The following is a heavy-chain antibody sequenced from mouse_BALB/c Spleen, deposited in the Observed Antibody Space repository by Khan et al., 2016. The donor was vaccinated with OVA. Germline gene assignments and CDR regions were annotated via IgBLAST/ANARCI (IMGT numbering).Heavy chain of an antibody. V-gene: IGHV3-8*02. D-gene: IGHD2-14*01. Sequence: VQLQESGPSLVQPSQTLSLTCSVTGDSITSGYWSWIRKFPGNKLEYMGYMIYSGYTYYNPSLNSRISITRHPSKNQYYLQLKSVTTEDTATYYCARSTYRYAFAYWGQGTLVTVSA. CDR1: GDSITSGY. CDR3: ARSTYRYAFAY. CDR2: MIYSGYT. J-gene: IGHJ3*01.